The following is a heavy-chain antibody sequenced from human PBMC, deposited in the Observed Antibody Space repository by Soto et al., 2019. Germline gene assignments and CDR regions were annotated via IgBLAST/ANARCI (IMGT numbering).Heavy chain of an antibody. CDR1: SGSISSREW. Sequence: SETPSLTCVVSSGSISSREWWNWVRQPPGKGLEWIGEVYKSGTTNYNPSLKSRVSISIDISKNQFSLHLSAVTAADTAVYYSARGQLATGFEYWGQGALVTVSS. J-gene: IGHJ4*02. V-gene: IGHV4-4*02. CDR3: ARGQLATGFEY. CDR2: VYKSGTT. D-gene: IGHD1-1*01.